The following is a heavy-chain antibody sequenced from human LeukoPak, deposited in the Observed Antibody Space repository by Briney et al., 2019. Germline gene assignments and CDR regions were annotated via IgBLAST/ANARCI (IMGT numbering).Heavy chain of an antibody. J-gene: IGHJ4*02. CDR1: AASIRSHS. V-gene: IGHV4-59*11. CDR3: ARAYLHYYDSSGYLYYFDY. Sequence: PSETLSLTCTVSAASIRSHSWSWIRQPPGRGLEWIGYLSYSGSTDYNPSLKSRVTVSVDTSKNQFSLKLSSVTAADTALYYCARAYLHYYDSSGYLYYFDYWGQGTLVTVSS. D-gene: IGHD3-22*01. CDR2: LSYSGST.